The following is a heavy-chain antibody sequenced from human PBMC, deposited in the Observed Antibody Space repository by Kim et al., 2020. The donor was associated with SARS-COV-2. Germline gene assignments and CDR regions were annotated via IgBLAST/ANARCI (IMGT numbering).Heavy chain of an antibody. V-gene: IGHV3-23*01. D-gene: IGHD2-2*02. CDR3: AKGGLGYCSSTSCYTWEDYYYYGMDV. J-gene: IGHJ6*02. CDR1: GFTFSSYA. CDR2: ISGSGGST. Sequence: GGSLRLSCAASGFTFSSYAMSWVRQAPGKGLEWVSAISGSGGSTYYADSVKGRFTISRDNSKNTLYLQMNSLRAEDTAVYYCAKGGLGYCSSTSCYTWEDYYYYGMDVWGQGTTVTVSS.